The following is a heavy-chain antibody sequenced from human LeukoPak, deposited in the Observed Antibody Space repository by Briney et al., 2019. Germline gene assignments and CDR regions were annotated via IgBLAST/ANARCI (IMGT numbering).Heavy chain of an antibody. CDR2: IYYSGST. CDR3: ARPYYYGSGSYFFFDY. V-gene: IGHV4-59*01. Sequence: PSETLSLTCTVSGGSISGYYWSWIRQPPGKGLEWIAYIYYSGSTSYNPSPKSRVTISVDPSKNQFSLKLSSVTAADTAVYYCARPYYYGSGSYFFFDYWGQGTLVTVSS. J-gene: IGHJ4*02. CDR1: GGSISGYY. D-gene: IGHD3-10*01.